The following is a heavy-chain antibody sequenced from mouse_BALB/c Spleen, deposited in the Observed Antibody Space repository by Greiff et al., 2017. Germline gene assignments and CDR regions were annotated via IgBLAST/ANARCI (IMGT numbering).Heavy chain of an antibody. CDR3: ARTGWYFGV. D-gene: IGHD4-1*01. J-gene: IGHJ1*01. V-gene: IGHV14-3*02. CDR1: GYTFTSYW. Sequence: EVQLQQPGAELVKPGASVKLSCKASGYTFTSYWMHWVKQRPEQGLEWIGRIDPANGNTKYDPKFQGKATITADTSSNTAYLQLSSLTSEDTAVYYCARTGWYFGVWGAGTTVTVSS. CDR2: IDPANGNT.